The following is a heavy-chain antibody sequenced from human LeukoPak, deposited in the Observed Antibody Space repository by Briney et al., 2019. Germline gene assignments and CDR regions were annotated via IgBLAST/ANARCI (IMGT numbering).Heavy chain of an antibody. V-gene: IGHV3-74*03. CDR2: INSDGTTT. CDR1: GFTFSNYF. J-gene: IGHJ5*02. Sequence: PGGSLRLSCAASGFTFSNYFMHWVRQAPGKGLVWVSRINSDGTTTMYADSVKGRFTISRDNAKNTLYLQMNGLRDEDTAVYYCARRVDATRWFDPWGQGTLVTVSS. D-gene: IGHD2-15*01. CDR3: ARRVDATRWFDP.